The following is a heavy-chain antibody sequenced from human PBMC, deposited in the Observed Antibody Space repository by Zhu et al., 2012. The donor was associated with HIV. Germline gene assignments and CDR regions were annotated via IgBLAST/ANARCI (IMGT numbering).Heavy chain of an antibody. CDR2: INYSGST. CDR1: SGSISSTSYY. CDR3: ARHYSSGWYGMDY. Sequence: QVQLQESGPGLVKPSETLSLSCTVSSGSISSTSYYWDWIRQPPGKGLEWIGSINYSGSTYYNASLKSRVTISVDTSKNQFSLKLSSVTATDTAVYYCARHYSSGWYGMDYWGQGNPWSPSPQ. J-gene: IGHJ4*02. D-gene: IGHD6-19*01. V-gene: IGHV4-39*07.